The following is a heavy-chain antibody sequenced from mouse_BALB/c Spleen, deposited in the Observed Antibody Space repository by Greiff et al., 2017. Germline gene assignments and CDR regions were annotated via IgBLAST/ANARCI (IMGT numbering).Heavy chain of an antibody. D-gene: IGHD2-14*01. Sequence: EVKVVDSGGGLVKPGGSLKLSCAASGFTFSDYYMYWVRQTPEKRLEWVATISDGGSYTYYPDSVKGRFTISRDNAKNNLYLQMSSLKSEDTAMYYCARDRGTTRAMDYWGQGTSVTVSS. CDR3: ARDRGTTRAMDY. J-gene: IGHJ4*01. CDR2: ISDGGSYT. CDR1: GFTFSDYY. V-gene: IGHV5-4*02.